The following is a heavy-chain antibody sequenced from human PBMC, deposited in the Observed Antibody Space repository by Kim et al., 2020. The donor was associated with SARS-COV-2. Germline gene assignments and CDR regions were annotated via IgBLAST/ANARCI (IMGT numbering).Heavy chain of an antibody. D-gene: IGHD3-16*01. CDR1: GFTFSNAW. Sequence: GGSLRLSCAASGFTFSNAWMSWVRQAPGKGLEWVGRIKSKTDGGTTDYAAPVKGRFTISRDDSKNTLYLQMNSLKTEDTAVYYCTTDPAGVGEGYYYYMDVWGKGTTVTVSS. J-gene: IGHJ6*03. CDR2: IKSKTDGGTT. CDR3: TTDPAGVGEGYYYYMDV. V-gene: IGHV3-15*01.